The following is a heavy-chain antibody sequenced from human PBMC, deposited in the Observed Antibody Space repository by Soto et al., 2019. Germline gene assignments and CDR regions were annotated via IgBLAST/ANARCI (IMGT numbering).Heavy chain of an antibody. CDR1: GYTLTELS. J-gene: IGHJ4*02. Sequence: ASVKVSCKVSGYTLTELSMHWVRQAPGKGLEWMGGFDPEDGETIYAQKFQGRVTMTEDTSTDTAYMGLSSLRSEDTAGYYCATGVGYCSGGSCYSDRYFDYWGQGTLVTVSS. V-gene: IGHV1-24*01. D-gene: IGHD2-15*01. CDR2: FDPEDGET. CDR3: ATGVGYCSGGSCYSDRYFDY.